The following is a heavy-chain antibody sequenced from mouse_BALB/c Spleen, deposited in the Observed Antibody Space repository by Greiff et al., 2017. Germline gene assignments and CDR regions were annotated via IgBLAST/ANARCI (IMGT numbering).Heavy chain of an antibody. Sequence: EVQLVESGGGLVQPKGSLKLSCAASGFTFNTYAMNWVRQAPGKGLEWVARIRSKSNNYATYYADSVKDSFTISRDDSQSMLYLQMNNLKTEDTAMYYCVRHHYYDYDEFAYWGQGTLVTVSA. D-gene: IGHD2-4*01. V-gene: IGHV10-1*02. CDR3: VRHHYYDYDEFAY. J-gene: IGHJ3*01. CDR1: GFTFNTYA. CDR2: IRSKSNNYAT.